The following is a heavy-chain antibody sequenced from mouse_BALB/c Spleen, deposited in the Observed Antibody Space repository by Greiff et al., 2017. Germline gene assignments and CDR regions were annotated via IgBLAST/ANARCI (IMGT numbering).Heavy chain of an antibody. CDR2: INPDSSTI. CDR3: ARPDRTARAAWFAY. V-gene: IGHV4-1*02. Sequence: AAEGVDFSRYWMSWVRQAPGKGLEWIGEINPDSSTINYTPSLKDKFIISRDNAKNTLYLQMSKVRSEDTALYYCARPDRTARAAWFAYWGQGTLVTVSA. J-gene: IGHJ3*01. D-gene: IGHD3-1*01. CDR1: GVDFSRYW.